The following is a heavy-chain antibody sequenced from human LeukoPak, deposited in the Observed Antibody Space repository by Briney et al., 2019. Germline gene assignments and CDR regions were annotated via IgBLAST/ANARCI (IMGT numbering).Heavy chain of an antibody. V-gene: IGHV3-21*01. D-gene: IGHD3-16*01. J-gene: IGHJ4*02. Sequence: PGGSLRLSCAASGFTFSNYAMSWVRQAPGKGLEWVSSIDTSTTYMTYADSVKGRFTISRDNARNSLYLQVNSLRAEDTAVYYCARGGSRLLTSYIFDYWGQGTLVTVSS. CDR3: ARGGSRLLTSYIFDY. CDR1: GFTFSNYA. CDR2: IDTSTTYM.